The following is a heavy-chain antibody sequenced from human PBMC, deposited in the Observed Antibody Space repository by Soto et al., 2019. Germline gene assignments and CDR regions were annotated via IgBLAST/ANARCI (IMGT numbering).Heavy chain of an antibody. CDR2: IWYDGSNK. J-gene: IGHJ6*02. CDR1: GFTFSSYG. CDR3: AHEGDGMDV. V-gene: IGHV3-33*06. Sequence: QVQLVESGGGVVQPGRSLRLSCAASGFTFSSYGMHWVRQAPGKGLEWVAVIWYDGSNKYYADSVKGRFTISRDNSKNTLYLQMNSLRAEDTVVYYCAHEGDGMDVWGQGTTVTVSS.